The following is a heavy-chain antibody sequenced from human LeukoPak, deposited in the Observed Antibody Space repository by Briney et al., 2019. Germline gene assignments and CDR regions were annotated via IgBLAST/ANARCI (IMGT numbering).Heavy chain of an antibody. J-gene: IGHJ5*02. CDR1: GDAISTYY. D-gene: IGHD4-17*01. CDR3: ARLRQAFGDQHVGWFDP. V-gene: IGHV4-59*08. CDR2: IYNSGAT. Sequence: SETLSLTCTVSGDAISTYYWTWIRQPPGKGLEWIGYIYNSGATYNPSLKSRVTISADTSKNQFSLKVTSVTDADPAVYYCARLRQAFGDQHVGWFDPWGQGILVTVSS.